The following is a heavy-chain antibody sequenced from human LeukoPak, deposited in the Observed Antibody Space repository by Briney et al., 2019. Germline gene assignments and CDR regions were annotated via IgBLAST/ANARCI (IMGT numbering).Heavy chain of an antibody. Sequence: PGGSLRLSCAASGFTFSTKWMSWVRQVPGKGLEWVATINQDGSDQYYVDSVKGRFTISRDNAKNSLDLQMNSLRAEDTAVYYCARDYSSGRDFWGQGTLVTVSS. D-gene: IGHD3-22*01. CDR3: ARDYSSGRDF. J-gene: IGHJ4*02. V-gene: IGHV3-7*04. CDR2: INQDGSDQ. CDR1: GFTFSTKW.